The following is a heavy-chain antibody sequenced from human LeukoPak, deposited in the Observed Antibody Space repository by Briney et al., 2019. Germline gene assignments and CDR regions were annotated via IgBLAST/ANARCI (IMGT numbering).Heavy chain of an antibody. D-gene: IGHD3-3*01. CDR3: ARRYFWSGYLDY. CDR1: GGSFSGYY. J-gene: IGHJ4*02. CDR2: INHSGST. V-gene: IGHV4-34*01. Sequence: SETLSLTCAVYGGSFSGYYWSWIRQPPGKGLEWIGEINHSGSTNYNPSLKSRVTISVDRSKNQFSLKLSSVTAADTAVYYCARRYFWSGYLDYWGQGTLVTVSS.